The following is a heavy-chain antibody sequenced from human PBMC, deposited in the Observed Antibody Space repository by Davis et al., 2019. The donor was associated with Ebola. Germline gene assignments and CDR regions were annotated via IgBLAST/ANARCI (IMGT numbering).Heavy chain of an antibody. CDR1: GYTFTSYY. CDR3: AIQVSGPADNDY. V-gene: IGHV1-46*01. J-gene: IGHJ4*02. D-gene: IGHD5/OR15-5a*01. CDR2: INPNSGST. Sequence: AASVKVSCKASGYTFTSYYMHWVRQAPGQGLEWMGIINPNSGSTSYAQKFQGRVTMTRDTSTSTAYMELSSLRSEDTAVYYCAIQVSGPADNDYWGQGTLVTVSS.